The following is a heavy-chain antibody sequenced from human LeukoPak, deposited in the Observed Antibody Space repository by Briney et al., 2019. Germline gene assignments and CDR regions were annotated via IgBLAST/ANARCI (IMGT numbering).Heavy chain of an antibody. CDR3: ASKSTDHGELRFDY. Sequence: PSETLSLTCTVSGGSVSSCSYYWSWIRQPPGKGLEWIGYIYYSGSTNYNPSLKSRVTISVDTSKNQFSLKLSSVTAADTAVYYCASKSTDHGELRFDYWGQGTLVTVSS. J-gene: IGHJ4*02. V-gene: IGHV4-61*01. CDR1: GGSVSSCSYY. CDR2: IYYSGST. D-gene: IGHD4-17*01.